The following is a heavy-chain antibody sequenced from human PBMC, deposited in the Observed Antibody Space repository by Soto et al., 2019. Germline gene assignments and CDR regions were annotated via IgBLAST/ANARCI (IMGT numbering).Heavy chain of an antibody. J-gene: IGHJ6*02. CDR3: ARQTPSSSWYYYYYYGMDV. CDR2: IYYSGST. D-gene: IGHD6-13*01. Sequence: SETLSLTCTVSGGSISSYYWSWIRQPPGKGLEWIGYIYYSGSTNYNPSLKSRVTISVDTSKNQFSLKLSSVAAADTAVYYCARQTPSSSWYYYYYYGMDVWGQGTTVTVSS. CDR1: GGSISSYY. V-gene: IGHV4-59*01.